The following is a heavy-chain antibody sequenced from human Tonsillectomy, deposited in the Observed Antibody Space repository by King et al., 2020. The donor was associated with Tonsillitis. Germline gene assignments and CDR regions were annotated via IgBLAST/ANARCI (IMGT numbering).Heavy chain of an antibody. V-gene: IGHV1-18*04. J-gene: IGHJ4*02. Sequence: QLVQSGPEVKKPGDSVKISCKAPTYMFTTYGFAWVRQAPGQGLEWMGWINTYEGTTDYAQQFQGRVAITRDTYRATVYLELRNLRSDDTATYYCSRDLRVNRGYYRGWFGNYWGQGTLVTVSS. CDR1: TYMFTTYG. D-gene: IGHD6-19*01. CDR2: INTYEGTT. CDR3: SRDLRVNRGYYRGWFGNY.